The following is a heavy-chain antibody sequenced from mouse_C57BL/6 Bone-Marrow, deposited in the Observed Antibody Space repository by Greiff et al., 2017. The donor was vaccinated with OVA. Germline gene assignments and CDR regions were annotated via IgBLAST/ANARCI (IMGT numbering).Heavy chain of an antibody. Sequence: VKDRFTISRDNSESKLYLQMNNMKTEDTAIYYCVRQISTGVDAMDYWGQGTSVTVSS. V-gene: IGHV10-1*01. J-gene: IGHJ4*01. D-gene: IGHD1-1*01. CDR3: VRQISTGVDAMDY.